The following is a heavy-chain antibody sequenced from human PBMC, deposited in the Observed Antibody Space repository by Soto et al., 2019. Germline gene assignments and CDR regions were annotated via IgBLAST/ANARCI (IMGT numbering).Heavy chain of an antibody. Sequence: GGSLRLSCAASGFTFSSYNMNWVRKSQGKGLEWVSSSGVISSYIFYADSVKGRFTISRDNARNSLYPQMNSLRVEDTAVYYCTRATYCNGGTCYPDYYGMAVWGQGTTVTVSS. D-gene: IGHD2-15*01. CDR2: SGVISSYI. CDR3: TRATYCNGGTCYPDYYGMAV. CDR1: GFTFSSYN. V-gene: IGHV3-21*06. J-gene: IGHJ6*02.